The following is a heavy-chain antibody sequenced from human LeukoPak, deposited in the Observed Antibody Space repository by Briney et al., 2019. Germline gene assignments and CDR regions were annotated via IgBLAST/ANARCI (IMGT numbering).Heavy chain of an antibody. D-gene: IGHD3-22*01. CDR1: GFTSDDYA. CDR3: ARWPYYYDSSGSLAPGYFDY. V-gene: IGHV3-9*02. J-gene: IGHJ4*02. Sequence: GGSLRLSCAASGFTSDDYAMHWVRQAPGKGLEWVSGISWNSGSIGYADSVKGRFTISRDNAKNSLYLQMNSLRAEDTAVYYCARWPYYYDSSGSLAPGYFDYWGQGTLVTVSS. CDR2: ISWNSGSI.